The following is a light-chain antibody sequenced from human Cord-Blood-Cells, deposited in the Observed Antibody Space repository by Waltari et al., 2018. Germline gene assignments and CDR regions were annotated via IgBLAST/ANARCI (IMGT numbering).Light chain of an antibody. J-gene: IGLJ3*02. CDR2: EGS. CDR1: SSDVGSDNL. Sequence: QSALTQPASVSGSPGQSITISCTGTSSDVGSDNLVSWYQQHPGKAPKLMIYEGSKPPSGVSNPFSGSKSGNTASLTISGLQAEDEADYYCCSYAGSSTFGVFGGGTKLTVL. CDR3: CSYAGSSTFGV. V-gene: IGLV2-23*01.